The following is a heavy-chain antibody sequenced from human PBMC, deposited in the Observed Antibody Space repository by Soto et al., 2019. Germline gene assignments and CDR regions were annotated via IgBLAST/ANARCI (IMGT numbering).Heavy chain of an antibody. V-gene: IGHV3-30-3*01. J-gene: IGHJ3*02. CDR3: ARDSMIDAFDI. Sequence: QVQRVETGGGVVQPGRSLRLSCAASGFTFSSYAMHWVRQAPGKWLELVAVISYDGSNKYYADSVKGRFTISRDNSKNTLYLQMNSLRAEEPAVYYCARDSMIDAFDIWGQGTMVTVSS. CDR1: GFTFSSYA. D-gene: IGHD3-22*01. CDR2: ISYDGSNK.